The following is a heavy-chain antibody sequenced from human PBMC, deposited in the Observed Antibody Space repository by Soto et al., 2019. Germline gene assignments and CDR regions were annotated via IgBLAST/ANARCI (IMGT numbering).Heavy chain of an antibody. D-gene: IGHD3-22*01. Sequence: EVQLVESGGGLVKPGGSLRLSCAASGFTFSSYSMNWVRQAPGKGLEWVSSISSSSSYIYYADSVKGRFTISRDNAKNSLYLQMNSLRAEDTAVYYCARNYDSSGYLFDYWGQGTLVTVSS. CDR1: GFTFSSYS. J-gene: IGHJ4*02. CDR3: ARNYDSSGYLFDY. CDR2: ISSSSSYI. V-gene: IGHV3-21*01.